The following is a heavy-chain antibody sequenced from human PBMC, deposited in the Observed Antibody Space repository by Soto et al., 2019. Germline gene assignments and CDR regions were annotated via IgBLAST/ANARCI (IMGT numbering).Heavy chain of an antibody. J-gene: IGHJ4*02. CDR2: IGSSGTTI. V-gene: IGHV3-48*04. CDR3: ATGYYFDY. CDR1: GFTFSSYS. D-gene: IGHD7-27*01. Sequence: PGGSLRLSCAASGFTFSSYSMNWVRQAPGKGLEWVSYIGSSGTTIYYADSVKGRFTISRDNAKKTLYLQMHSLRAEDTAVYYCATGYYFDYWGQGTLVTVSS.